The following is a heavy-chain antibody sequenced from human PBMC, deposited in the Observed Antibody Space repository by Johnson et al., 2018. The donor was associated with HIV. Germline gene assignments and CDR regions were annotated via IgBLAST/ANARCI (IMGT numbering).Heavy chain of an antibody. J-gene: IGHJ3*02. CDR2: ISYDGSNT. CDR3: VRGLLWFGELLEAFDI. D-gene: IGHD3-10*01. CDR1: GFSFSTYA. V-gene: IGHV3-30*14. Sequence: VQLVESGGGLVKPGGSLRLSCAASGFSFSTYAMHWVRQAPGKGLEWLIVISYDGSNTYYADSVKGRFTISRDNSKNTRYLQMTSLRAEDTAVYYCVRGLLWFGELLEAFDIWGQGTMVTVSS.